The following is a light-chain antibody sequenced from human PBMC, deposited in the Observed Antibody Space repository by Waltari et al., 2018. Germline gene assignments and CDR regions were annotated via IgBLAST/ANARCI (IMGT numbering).Light chain of an antibody. CDR2: YAS. CDR3: QQYDNFPS. CDR1: QGINNY. Sequence: DIQMTQSPSSLSASVGDRVTITCRASQGINNYLSWYQQKPGKAPKRLIYYASSLESGVPLRFSGSGSGTDYTRTISSLQPEDISTYYCQQYDNFPSFGRGSKEEIK. V-gene: IGKV1-33*01. J-gene: IGKJ4*01.